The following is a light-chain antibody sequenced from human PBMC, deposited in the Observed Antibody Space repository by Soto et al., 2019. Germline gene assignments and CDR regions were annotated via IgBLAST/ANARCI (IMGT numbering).Light chain of an antibody. CDR3: QQYNNWPWT. CDR1: QSVSSN. Sequence: ILLTLSPGTLSLSTGERATLSCRASQSVSSNLAWYQQKPGQAPRLLIYGASTRATGIPARFSGSGSGTEFTLTISSLQSEDFAVYYCQQYNNWPWTFGQGTKVDIK. V-gene: IGKV3-15*01. J-gene: IGKJ1*01. CDR2: GAS.